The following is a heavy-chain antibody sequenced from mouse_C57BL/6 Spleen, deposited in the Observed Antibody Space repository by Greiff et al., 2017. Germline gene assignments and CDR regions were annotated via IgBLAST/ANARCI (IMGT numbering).Heavy chain of an antibody. V-gene: IGHV1-66*01. Sequence: QVQLQQSGPELVKPGASVKISCKASGYSFTSYYIHWVKQRPGPGLEWIGWIYPGSGNTKYNEKFKGKATLTADTSSSTAYMQLSSLTSEDSAVYYCAREGSPRDYLDYWGQGTTLTVSS. CDR2: IYPGSGNT. CDR1: GYSFTSYY. J-gene: IGHJ2*01. D-gene: IGHD3-1*01. CDR3: AREGSPRDYLDY.